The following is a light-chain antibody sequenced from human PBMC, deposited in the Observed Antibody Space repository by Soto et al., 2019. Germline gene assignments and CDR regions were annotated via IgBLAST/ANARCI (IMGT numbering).Light chain of an antibody. CDR3: LQDHNYPRT. CDR1: QDIRNE. V-gene: IGKV1-6*01. J-gene: IGKJ1*01. Sequence: AIQMTQSPSSLSASVGDRVTITCRASQDIRNELGWYQQKPGKAPKALIYGVSNLQSGVPSRFSGSGSGTDFTLTISSLQPEDFAVYYCLQDHNYPRTFGQGTKLEIK. CDR2: GVS.